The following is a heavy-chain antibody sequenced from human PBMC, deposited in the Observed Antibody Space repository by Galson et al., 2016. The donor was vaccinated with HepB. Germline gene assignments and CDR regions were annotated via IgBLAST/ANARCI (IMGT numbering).Heavy chain of an antibody. Sequence: CAISGDSVSRSGATWNWIRQSPSRGLEWLGRTYYRSKWYNDYAVSVKSRITIDPDTSKNQFSLQLNTVTPEDTAVYYWARVTMSGAGGFDPWGQGTLVTVSP. J-gene: IGHJ5*02. CDR1: GDSVSRSGAT. D-gene: IGHD3-10*01. V-gene: IGHV6-1*01. CDR3: ARVTMSGAGGFDP. CDR2: TYYRSKWYN.